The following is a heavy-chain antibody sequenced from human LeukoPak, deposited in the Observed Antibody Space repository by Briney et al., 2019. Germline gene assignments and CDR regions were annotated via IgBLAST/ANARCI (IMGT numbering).Heavy chain of an antibody. Sequence: GGSLRLSCAASGFTFSSYGMHWVRQAPGKGLEWVAFIRYDGSNKYYADSVKGRFTISRDNSKNTLYLQMNSLRAEDTAVYYCAKAFIYSSGWYFAFDIWGQGTMVTVSS. J-gene: IGHJ3*02. CDR2: IRYDGSNK. CDR3: AKAFIYSSGWYFAFDI. D-gene: IGHD6-19*01. V-gene: IGHV3-30*02. CDR1: GFTFSSYG.